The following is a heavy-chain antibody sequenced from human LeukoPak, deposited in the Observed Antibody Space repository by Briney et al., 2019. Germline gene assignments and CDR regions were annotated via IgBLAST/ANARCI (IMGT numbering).Heavy chain of an antibody. D-gene: IGHD5-18*01. Sequence: PSETLSLTCAVYGGSFSGYYWSWIRQPPGKGLEWIGEINHSGSTNYNPSLKSRVTISVGTSKNQFSLKLSSVTAADTAVYYCARTVDTADPADYWGQGTLVTVSS. CDR3: ARTVDTADPADY. CDR1: GGSFSGYY. V-gene: IGHV4-34*01. J-gene: IGHJ4*02. CDR2: INHSGST.